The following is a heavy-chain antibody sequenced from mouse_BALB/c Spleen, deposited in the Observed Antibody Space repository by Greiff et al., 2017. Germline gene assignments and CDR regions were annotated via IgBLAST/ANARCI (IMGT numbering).Heavy chain of an antibody. D-gene: IGHD2-1*01. CDR3: ARVDYGNYEGYFDY. Sequence: EVMLVESGGGLVQPGGSLRLSCATSGFTFTDYYMSWVRQPPGKALEWLGFIRNKANGYTTEYSASVKGRFTISRDNSQSILYLQMNTLRAEDSATYYCARVDYGNYEGYFDYWGQGTTLTVSS. V-gene: IGHV7-3*02. CDR1: GFTFTDYY. CDR2: IRNKANGYTT. J-gene: IGHJ2*01.